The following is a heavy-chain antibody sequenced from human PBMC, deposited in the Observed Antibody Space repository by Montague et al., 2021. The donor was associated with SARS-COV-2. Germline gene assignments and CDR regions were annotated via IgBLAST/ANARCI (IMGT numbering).Heavy chain of an antibody. CDR2: IRTTGHT. CDR1: GASISTGIYY. Sequence: TLSLTSTVSGASISTGIYYWSWIRQPAGKGLEWIGRIRTTGHTDYNSSLESRVFMSVDTSTNQFSLSLTSVTAADTAVYFCARFGSGTLEFDLWGQGTLVTVS. D-gene: IGHD1-26*01. J-gene: IGHJ4*02. CDR3: ARFGSGTLEFDL. V-gene: IGHV4-61*02.